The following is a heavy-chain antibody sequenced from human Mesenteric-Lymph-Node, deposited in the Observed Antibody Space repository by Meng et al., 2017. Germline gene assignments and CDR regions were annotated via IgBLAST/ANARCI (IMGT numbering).Heavy chain of an antibody. CDR2: INPNSGGT. CDR3: ARGPFVWWLRFGAFGDYFDY. CDR1: GYTFTDNF. Sequence: ASVKVSCKSFGYTFTDNFIHWVRQAPGQGLEWMGWINPNSGGTNYAQKFQGRVTMTRDTSISTAYMELSRLRSDDTAVYYCARGPFVWWLRFGAFGDYFDYWGQGTLVTVSS. V-gene: IGHV1-2*02. J-gene: IGHJ4*02. D-gene: IGHD5-12*01.